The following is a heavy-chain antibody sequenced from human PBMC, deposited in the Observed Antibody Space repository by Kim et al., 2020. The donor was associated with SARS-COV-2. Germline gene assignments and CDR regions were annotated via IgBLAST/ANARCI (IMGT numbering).Heavy chain of an antibody. J-gene: IGHJ4*02. V-gene: IGHV3-23*01. Sequence: YADSVKGRFTISRDNSKNTLYLQMNSLRAEDTAVYYCAKESSYVGYFDYWGQGTLVTVSS. CDR3: AKESSYVGYFDY. D-gene: IGHD2-2*01.